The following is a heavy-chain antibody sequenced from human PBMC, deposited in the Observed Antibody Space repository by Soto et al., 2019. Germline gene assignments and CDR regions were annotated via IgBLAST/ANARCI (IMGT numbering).Heavy chain of an antibody. V-gene: IGHV4-59*01. CDR1: GGSISSYY. CDR3: ARDRGGYSGYDPAVYFDY. CDR2: IYYSGST. J-gene: IGHJ4*02. D-gene: IGHD5-12*01. Sequence: QVQLQESGPGLVKPSETLSLTCTVSGGSISSYYWSWIRQPPGKGLEWIGYIYYSGSTNYNPSLKSRVTISVDTSKNQFSLKLSSVTAADTAVYYCARDRGGYSGYDPAVYFDYWGQGTLVTVSS.